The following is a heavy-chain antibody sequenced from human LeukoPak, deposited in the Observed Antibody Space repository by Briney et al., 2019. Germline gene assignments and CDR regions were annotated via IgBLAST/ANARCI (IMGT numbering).Heavy chain of an antibody. CDR3: ARTLLGIDYGSGSYDFDY. CDR1: GGSISSGSYY. Sequence: SSQTLSLTCTVSGGSISSGSYYWSWIRQPAGKGLEWIERIYTSGSTNYNPSLKSRVTISVDTSKNQFSLKLSSVTAADTAVYYCARTLLGIDYGSGSYDFDYWGQGTLVTVSS. D-gene: IGHD3-10*01. J-gene: IGHJ4*02. CDR2: IYTSGST. V-gene: IGHV4-61*02.